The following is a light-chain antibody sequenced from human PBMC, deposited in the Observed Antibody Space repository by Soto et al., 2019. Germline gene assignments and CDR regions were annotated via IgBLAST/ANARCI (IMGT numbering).Light chain of an antibody. Sequence: EIVLTQSPATLSLSPGERATLSCGASQSVGSYFAWYQQKPGQAPRLLIYGTSNRATGIPGRFSGSGSGTDFTLTISSLEPEDCGVYYCQHRGKWPRTFGQGTKLEIK. V-gene: IGKV3-11*01. J-gene: IGKJ2*01. CDR3: QHRGKWPRT. CDR2: GTS. CDR1: QSVGSY.